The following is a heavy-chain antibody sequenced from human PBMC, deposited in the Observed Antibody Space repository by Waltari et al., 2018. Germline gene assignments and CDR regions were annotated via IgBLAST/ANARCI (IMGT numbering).Heavy chain of an antibody. CDR1: GFTFSSYA. V-gene: IGHV3-23*03. J-gene: IGHJ4*02. CDR2: IYSGGSST. D-gene: IGHD7-27*01. Sequence: EVQLLESGGGLVQPGGSLRLSCAASGFTFSSYAMSWVRQAPGKGLEWVSVIYSGGSSTYYAASVKGRFTISRDNSKNTLYLQMNSLRAEDTAVYYCAKDTGASDYWGQGTLVTVSS. CDR3: AKDTGASDY.